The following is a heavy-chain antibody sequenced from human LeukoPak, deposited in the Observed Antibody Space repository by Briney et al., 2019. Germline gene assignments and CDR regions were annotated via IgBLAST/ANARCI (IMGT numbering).Heavy chain of an antibody. CDR2: ISESGDTT. J-gene: IGHJ4*02. V-gene: IGHV3-23*01. CDR3: AKQWVDC. Sequence: PGGSLRLSCAASGFIFSNYAMNWVRQAPGKGLEWVSSISESGDTTHYADSVKGRFTISRDNAQNTLYLQMNTLRAEDTALYYCAKQWVDCWGQGTLVTVSS. D-gene: IGHD1-26*01. CDR1: GFIFSNYA.